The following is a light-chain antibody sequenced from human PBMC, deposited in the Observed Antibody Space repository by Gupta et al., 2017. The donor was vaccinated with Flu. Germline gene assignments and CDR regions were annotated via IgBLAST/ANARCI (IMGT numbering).Light chain of an antibody. J-gene: IGKJ2*01. CDR3: QQYGDSPYT. CDR1: QSISSSY. CDR2: AAS. V-gene: IGKV3-20*01. Sequence: VLKQSPGTLSLSPGERATLSCRASQSISSSYLTWYQQKPGQAPRVLMYAASTRATGIPDRFTGSGSGTDFTLTISRLDPEDFAVYYCQQYGDSPYTFGQGTKLEIK.